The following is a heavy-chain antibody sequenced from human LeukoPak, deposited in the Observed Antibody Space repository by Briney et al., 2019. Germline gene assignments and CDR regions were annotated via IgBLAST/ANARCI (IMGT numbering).Heavy chain of an antibody. CDR1: GFTLSEYE. CDR3: AKNEWELLVDY. J-gene: IGHJ4*02. V-gene: IGHV3-48*03. CDR2: ISGFGSTI. D-gene: IGHD1-26*01. Sequence: GGSLRLSCVDSGFTLSEYEMTWVRQAPGKGLEWVSYISGFGSTIYYADSVKGRFTISRDNAKNSVYLQMNSLRAEDTAVYYCAKNEWELLVDYWGQGTLVTVSS.